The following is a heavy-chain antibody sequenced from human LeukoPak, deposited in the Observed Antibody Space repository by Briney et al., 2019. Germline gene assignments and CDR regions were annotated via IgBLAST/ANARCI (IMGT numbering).Heavy chain of an antibody. J-gene: IGHJ4*02. CDR3: ARHAAVAYFDILTEEDY. D-gene: IGHD3-9*01. CDR2: TYYRSKWYN. Sequence: SQTLSLTCAISGDSVSSNSAAWNWIRQSPSRGLEWLGRTYYRSKWYNDYAVSVKSRITINPDTSKNQFSLQLNSVTAADTAVYYCARHAAVAYFDILTEEDYWGQGTLVTVSS. V-gene: IGHV6-1*01. CDR1: GDSVSSNSAA.